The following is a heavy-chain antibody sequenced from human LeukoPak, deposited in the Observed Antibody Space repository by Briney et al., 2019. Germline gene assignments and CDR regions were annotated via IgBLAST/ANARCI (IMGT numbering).Heavy chain of an antibody. J-gene: IGHJ4*02. D-gene: IGHD5-12*01. V-gene: IGHV3-30*03. CDR3: ARSPLTYSGYDYYFDY. CDR1: GFTFSSYG. CDR2: ISFDGSNK. Sequence: GGSLRLSCAASGFTFSSYGMHWVRQAPGKGLEWVALISFDGSNKYYADSVKGRFTISRDNSKNTLYLQMNSLRAEDTAVYYCARSPLTYSGYDYYFDYWGQGTLVTVSS.